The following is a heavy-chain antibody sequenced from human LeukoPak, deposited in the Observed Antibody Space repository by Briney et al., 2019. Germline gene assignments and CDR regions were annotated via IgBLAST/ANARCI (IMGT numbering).Heavy chain of an antibody. V-gene: IGHV4-61*02. Sequence: SQTLSLTCTVSGGSISSGSYYWSWIRQPAGKGLEWIGRIYTSGSTNHNPSLKSRVTISVDTSKNQFSLKLSSVTAADTAVYYCARGRSTSFNAFDIWGQGTMVTVSS. CDR3: ARGRSTSFNAFDI. J-gene: IGHJ3*02. D-gene: IGHD2-2*01. CDR1: GGSISSGSYY. CDR2: IYTSGST.